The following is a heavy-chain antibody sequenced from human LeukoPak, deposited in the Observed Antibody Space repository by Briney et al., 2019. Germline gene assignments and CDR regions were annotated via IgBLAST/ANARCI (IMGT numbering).Heavy chain of an antibody. CDR3: ARDGYYYDSSGYNLDY. J-gene: IGHJ4*02. CDR2: IYTSGST. CDR1: GGSISSYY. V-gene: IGHV4-4*07. D-gene: IGHD3-22*01. Sequence: SETLSLTCTVSGGSISSYYWSWIRQPAGKGLEWVGRIYTSGSTNYNPSLKSRVTMSVDTSKNQFSLKLSSVTAADTAVYYCARDGYYYDSSGYNLDYWGQGTLVTVSS.